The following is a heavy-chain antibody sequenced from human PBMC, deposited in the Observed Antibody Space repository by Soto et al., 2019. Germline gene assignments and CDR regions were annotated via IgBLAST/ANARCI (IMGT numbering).Heavy chain of an antibody. CDR1: GGTFSSYA. Sequence: QVQLVQSGAEVKKPGSSVKVSCKASGGTFSSYAISWVRQAPGQGLEWMGGIIPIFGTANYAQKFQGRVTITADESTSTAYMELSSLRSEDTAVYYFARHIVVVPAAIEGYYDYGMDVWGQGTTVTVS. J-gene: IGHJ6*02. V-gene: IGHV1-69*01. CDR2: IIPIFGTA. D-gene: IGHD2-2*02. CDR3: ARHIVVVPAAIEGYYDYGMDV.